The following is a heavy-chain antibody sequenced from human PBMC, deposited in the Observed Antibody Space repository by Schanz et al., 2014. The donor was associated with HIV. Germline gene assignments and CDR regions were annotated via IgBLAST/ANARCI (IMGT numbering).Heavy chain of an antibody. D-gene: IGHD3-10*01. J-gene: IGHJ6*02. CDR3: AKGSNYYGLDV. Sequence: QVQLVESGGGVVQPGRSLRLSCAASGFTFSSYAMHWVRQAPGKGLEWVAVISYDGSNQYYADSVKGRFTISRDNSKNTLYLQMNSLRAEDTAVYYCAKGSNYYGLDVWGQGTTVTVSS. CDR2: ISYDGSNQ. V-gene: IGHV3-30-3*01. CDR1: GFTFSSYA.